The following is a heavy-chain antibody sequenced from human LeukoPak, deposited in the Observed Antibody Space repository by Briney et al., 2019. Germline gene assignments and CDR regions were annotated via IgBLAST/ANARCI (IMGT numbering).Heavy chain of an antibody. CDR1: GFTFSSYW. CDR2: IKQDGSEK. J-gene: IGHJ4*02. V-gene: IGHV3-7*01. D-gene: IGHD3-22*01. Sequence: GGSLRLSCAASGFTFSSYWMSWVRQAPGKGLEWVANIKQDGSEKYYVDSVKGRFIISRDNAKNSLYLQMNSLRAEDTAVYYCASLYSSGYCDYWGQGTLVTVSS. CDR3: ASLYSSGYCDY.